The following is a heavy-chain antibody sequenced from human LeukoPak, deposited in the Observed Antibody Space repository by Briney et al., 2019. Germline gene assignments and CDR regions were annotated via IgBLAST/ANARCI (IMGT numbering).Heavy chain of an antibody. CDR3: ARDGVVYFDY. CDR2: MNPNNGNT. D-gene: IGHD2-15*01. J-gene: IGHJ4*02. CDR1: GYTFTSYD. Sequence: ASVKVSCKASGYTFTSYDINWVRQATGQGLEWMGWMNPNNGNTNYAQKLQGRVTMTTDTSTSTAYMELRSLRSDDTAVYYCARDGVVYFDYWGQGTLVTVSS. V-gene: IGHV1-18*01.